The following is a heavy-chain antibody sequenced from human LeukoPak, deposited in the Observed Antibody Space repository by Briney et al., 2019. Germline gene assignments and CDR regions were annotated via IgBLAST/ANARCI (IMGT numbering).Heavy chain of an antibody. Sequence: GGSLRLSCEASGFTFSSYGMIWVRQAPGKGLEWVSAISGSGGSTYYADSVKGRFTISRDNSKNTLYLQMNSLRAEDTAVYYCARGNVDIVATRRLTDWFDPWGQGTLVTVSS. V-gene: IGHV3-23*01. D-gene: IGHD5-12*01. J-gene: IGHJ5*02. CDR2: ISGSGGST. CDR1: GFTFSSYG. CDR3: ARGNVDIVATRRLTDWFDP.